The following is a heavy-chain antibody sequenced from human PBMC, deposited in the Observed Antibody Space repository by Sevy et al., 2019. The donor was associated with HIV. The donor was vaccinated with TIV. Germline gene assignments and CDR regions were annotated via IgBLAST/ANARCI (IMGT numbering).Heavy chain of an antibody. D-gene: IGHD5-12*01. CDR2: INGRGGIT. CDR1: GLTFDSYA. Sequence: GGSLRLSCAASGLTFDSYAMSWVRQAPGKGLEWVSSINGRGGITYYADSVKGRFTISRDNSENALYVQMNSLGAEDTAIYYCATEGNSGYDAPFADWGQGTLVTVSS. J-gene: IGHJ4*02. CDR3: ATEGNSGYDAPFAD. V-gene: IGHV3-23*01.